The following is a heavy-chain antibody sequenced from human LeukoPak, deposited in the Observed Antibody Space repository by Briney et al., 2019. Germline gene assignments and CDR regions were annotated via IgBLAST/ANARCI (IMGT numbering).Heavy chain of an antibody. CDR3: ARDGRWLQFDDGGRFDY. Sequence: RTSETLSLTCTVSGGSISSYYWSWIRQPPGKRLEWIGYIYYSGSTNYNPSLKSRVTISVDTSKNQFSLKLSSVTAADTAVYYCARDGRWLQFDDGGRFDYWGQGTLVTVSS. CDR2: IYYSGST. D-gene: IGHD5-24*01. CDR1: GGSISSYY. J-gene: IGHJ4*02. V-gene: IGHV4-59*01.